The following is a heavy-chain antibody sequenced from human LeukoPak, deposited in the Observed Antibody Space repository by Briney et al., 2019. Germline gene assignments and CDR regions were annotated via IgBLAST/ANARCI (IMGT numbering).Heavy chain of an antibody. Sequence: PSETLSLTCTVSGGSISSYYWSWIRQPPGKGLEWIGYIYYSGSTNCNPSLKSRVTISVDTSKNQFSLKLSSVTAADTAVYYCARDLHYDSSGYYYGIAFDIWGQGTMVTVSS. D-gene: IGHD3-22*01. J-gene: IGHJ3*02. CDR1: GGSISSYY. CDR3: ARDLHYDSSGYYYGIAFDI. CDR2: IYYSGST. V-gene: IGHV4-59*01.